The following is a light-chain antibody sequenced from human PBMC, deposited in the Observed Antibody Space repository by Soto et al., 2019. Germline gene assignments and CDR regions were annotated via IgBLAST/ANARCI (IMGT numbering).Light chain of an antibody. CDR1: QSVSDSL. CDR2: GIS. Sequence: VLTQSPGTLSLSPGERATLSCRASQSVSDSLLAWYQQKPGQAPRLLIYGISSRATGIPDRFSGSGSGTDFTLTISRLESEDFAVYHCQLYGRPARLGQGTK. V-gene: IGKV3-20*01. J-gene: IGKJ1*01. CDR3: QLYGRPAR.